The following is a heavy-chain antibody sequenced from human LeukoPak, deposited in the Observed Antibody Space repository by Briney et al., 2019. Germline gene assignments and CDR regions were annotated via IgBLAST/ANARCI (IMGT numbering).Heavy chain of an antibody. CDR1: GFTFSNSA. CDR2: ISTNGDRT. Sequence: PGGSLRLSCGASGFTFSNSAMYWVRQAPGKGLEFVSVISTNGDRTYYADSVKGRFTISRDNSKNTLYLQMGSLRADDMAVYYCARGVAISSSGWYDTLDYWGQGALVTISS. J-gene: IGHJ4*02. CDR3: ARGVAISSSGWYDTLDY. V-gene: IGHV3-64*02. D-gene: IGHD6-19*01.